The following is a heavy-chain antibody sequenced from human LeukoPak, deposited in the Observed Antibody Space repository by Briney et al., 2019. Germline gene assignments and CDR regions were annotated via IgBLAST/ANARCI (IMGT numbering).Heavy chain of an antibody. J-gene: IGHJ4*02. V-gene: IGHV1-69*01. D-gene: IGHD3/OR15-3a*01. Sequence: GSSVKVSCKASGGTFSSYAISWVRQAPGQGLEWMGGIIPIFGTANYAQKFQGRVTITADESTSTAYMELRSLRSDDTAVYYCARGTVGDYDDYWGQGTLVTVSS. CDR1: GGTFSSYA. CDR3: ARGTVGDYDDY. CDR2: IIPIFGTA.